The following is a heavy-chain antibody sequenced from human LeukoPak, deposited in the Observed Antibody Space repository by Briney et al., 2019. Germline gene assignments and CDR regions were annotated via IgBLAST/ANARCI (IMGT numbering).Heavy chain of an antibody. V-gene: IGHV5-51*01. CDR1: GYSFTSYW. J-gene: IGHJ4*02. D-gene: IGHD6-19*01. CDR2: IYPGDSDT. CDR3: ARSSSGWYWAWFDY. Sequence: GESLQISCQGSGYSFTSYWIGWVRQLPGKGLEWMGIIYPGDSDTRYSPSFQGQVTISADKSISTAYLQWSSLKASDTAMYYCARSSSGWYWAWFDYWGQGTLVTVSS.